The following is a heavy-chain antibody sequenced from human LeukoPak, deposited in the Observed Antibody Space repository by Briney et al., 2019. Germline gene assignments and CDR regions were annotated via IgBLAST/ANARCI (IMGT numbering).Heavy chain of an antibody. Sequence: GGSLRLSCAASGFTFSSYTMNWVRQAPGKGLEWVSSISSSSSYIYHADSAKGRFTISRDNAKNSLYLQMNSLRAEDTAAYYCAREGRVGSCSGGSCYHDAFDIWGQGTMVTVSS. V-gene: IGHV3-21*01. CDR3: AREGRVGSCSGGSCYHDAFDI. D-gene: IGHD2-15*01. CDR2: ISSSSSYI. J-gene: IGHJ3*02. CDR1: GFTFSSYT.